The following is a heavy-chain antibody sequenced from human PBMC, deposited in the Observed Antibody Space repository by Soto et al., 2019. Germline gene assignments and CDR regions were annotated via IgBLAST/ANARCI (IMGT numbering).Heavy chain of an antibody. D-gene: IGHD3-10*01. CDR1: SGSISSSNW. CDR2: IYQSGST. J-gene: IGHJ5*02. V-gene: IGHV4-4*02. CDR3: ARNYYTSGAQSNWFDP. Sequence: PSETLSLTCAVSSGSISSSNWWSWVRQPPGKGLEWIGEIYQSGSTNYNPSLKSRVTISVDKSKNQFSLKLISVTAADTAVYYCARNYYTSGAQSNWFDPWGQGTLVTVSS.